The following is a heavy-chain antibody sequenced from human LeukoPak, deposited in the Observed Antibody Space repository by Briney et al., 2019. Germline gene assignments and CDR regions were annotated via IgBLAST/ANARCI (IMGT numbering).Heavy chain of an antibody. D-gene: IGHD6-19*01. Sequence: ASVKVSCKASGYTFTSYAMHWVRQAPGQRLEWMGWINAGNGNTKYSQKFQGRVTITRDTFASTAYMELSSLRSEDTAVYYCATDPLAVAGEGDDAFDIWGQGTMVTVSS. CDR3: ATDPLAVAGEGDDAFDI. J-gene: IGHJ3*02. CDR1: GYTFTSYA. V-gene: IGHV1-3*01. CDR2: INAGNGNT.